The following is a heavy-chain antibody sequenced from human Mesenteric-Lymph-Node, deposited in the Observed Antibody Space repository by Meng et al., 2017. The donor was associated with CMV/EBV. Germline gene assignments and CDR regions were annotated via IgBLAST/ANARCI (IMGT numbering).Heavy chain of an antibody. CDR1: GFSLSNSGVG. Sequence: SGFSLSNSGVGVGWIRQPPGKALEWLALIYWDDDKRYSPSLKSRLTITKDTSKNQVVLTMTNMDPVDTATYYCAHRRLAAAPYYFDYWGQGTLVTVSS. J-gene: IGHJ4*02. CDR2: IYWDDDK. D-gene: IGHD6-13*01. CDR3: AHRRLAAAPYYFDY. V-gene: IGHV2-5*02.